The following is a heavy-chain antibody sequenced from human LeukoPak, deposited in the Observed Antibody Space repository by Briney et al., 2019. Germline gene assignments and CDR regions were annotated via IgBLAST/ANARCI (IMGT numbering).Heavy chain of an antibody. CDR1: GFTFSSYA. J-gene: IGHJ4*01. D-gene: IGHD1-26*01. CDR2: ISGSGGST. V-gene: IGHV3-23*01. CDR3: ARDLSGTWTFDY. Sequence: GGSLRLSCAASGFTFSSYAMSWVRQAPGKGLEWVSAISGSGGSTYYADSVKGRFTISRDDSQKTAHLQMNGLRTEDTAVYYCARDLSGTWTFDYWGQGTLVTVSS.